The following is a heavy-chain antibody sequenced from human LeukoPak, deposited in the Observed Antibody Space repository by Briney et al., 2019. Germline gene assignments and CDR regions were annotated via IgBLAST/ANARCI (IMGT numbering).Heavy chain of an antibody. Sequence: PSETLSLTCTVSGGSISSHYWSWIRQPPGKGLEWIGYIYYSGSTNYTNYNPPLKSQVTISVDTSKNQFSLKLSSVTAADTAVYYCARDPIVSVGDWYFNLWGRGTLVTVSS. D-gene: IGHD3-16*02. CDR2: IYYSGSTNYT. CDR3: ARDPIVSVGDWYFNL. J-gene: IGHJ2*01. V-gene: IGHV4-59*11. CDR1: GGSISSHY.